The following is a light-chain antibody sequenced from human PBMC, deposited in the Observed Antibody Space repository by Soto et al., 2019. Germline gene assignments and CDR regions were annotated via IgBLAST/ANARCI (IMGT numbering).Light chain of an antibody. CDR1: QSVSSN. V-gene: IGKV3-15*01. Sequence: EIVMTQSPATLSVSPGERATLSCRASQSVSSNLAWYQQKPGKAPRLLIYGASTRATGIPARFSGSGSGTVFTLTISSLQSEDFAVYYCQQYNNWPWTFGQGTKVDIK. CDR3: QQYNNWPWT. J-gene: IGKJ1*01. CDR2: GAS.